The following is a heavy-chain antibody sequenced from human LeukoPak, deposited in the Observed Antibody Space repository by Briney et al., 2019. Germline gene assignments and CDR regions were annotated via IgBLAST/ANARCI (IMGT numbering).Heavy chain of an antibody. J-gene: IGHJ4*02. CDR1: GGSITNYY. Sequence: SETLSLTCTVSGGSITNYYWSWIRQPPGKGLEWIGYIYYSGSTYYNPSLKSRVTISVDTSKNQFSLKLSSVTAADTAVYYCARQLSSGWFGYFDYWGQGTLVTVSS. V-gene: IGHV4-59*08. D-gene: IGHD6-19*01. CDR2: IYYSGST. CDR3: ARQLSSGWFGYFDY.